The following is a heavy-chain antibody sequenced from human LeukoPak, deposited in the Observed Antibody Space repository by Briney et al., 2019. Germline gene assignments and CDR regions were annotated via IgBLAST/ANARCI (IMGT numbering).Heavy chain of an antibody. CDR2: INHSGST. CDR1: GGSFSGYY. V-gene: IGHV4-34*01. Sequence: SETLPLTCAVYGGSFSGYYWSWIRQPPGKGLEWIGEINHSGSTNYNPSLKSRVTISVDTSKNQFSLKLSSVTAADTAVYYCARGTYYYDSSGYYSPFDDYWGQGTLVTVSS. D-gene: IGHD3-22*01. CDR3: ARGTYYYDSSGYYSPFDDY. J-gene: IGHJ4*02.